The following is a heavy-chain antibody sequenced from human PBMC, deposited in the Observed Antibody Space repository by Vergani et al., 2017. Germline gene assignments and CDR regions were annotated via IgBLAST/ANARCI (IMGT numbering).Heavy chain of an antibody. D-gene: IGHD2-2*02. CDR3: ATDRCSSTSCYNDQGAFDI. CDR1: GGTFSSYA. J-gene: IGHJ3*02. CDR2: IIPIFGTA. V-gene: IGHV1-69*06. Sequence: QVQLVQSGAEVKKPGSSVKVSCKASGGTFSSYAISWVRQAPGQGLEWMGGIIPIFGTANYAQKFQGRVTITADKSTSTAYMELSSLRSEDTAVYYCATDRCSSTSCYNDQGAFDIWGQGTMVTVSS.